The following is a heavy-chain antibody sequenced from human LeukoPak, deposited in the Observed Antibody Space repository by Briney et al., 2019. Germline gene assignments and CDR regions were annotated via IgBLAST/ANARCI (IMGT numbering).Heavy chain of an antibody. J-gene: IGHJ6*03. V-gene: IGHV3-53*01. D-gene: IGHD2-21*02. CDR2: LYRDGST. Sequence: GGSLRLSCAASGFTVSSNYMSWVRQALGRGLEWVSVLYRDGSTYYADSVKGRFTISRDNSKNTLYLQMNSLRVEDTAVYYCARDSGDGDYTRDMDLWGKGTTVTVSS. CDR3: ARDSGDGDYTRDMDL. CDR1: GFTVSSNY.